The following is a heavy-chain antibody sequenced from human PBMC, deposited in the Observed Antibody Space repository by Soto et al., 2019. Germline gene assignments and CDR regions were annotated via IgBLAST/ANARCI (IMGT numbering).Heavy chain of an antibody. CDR3: ARDSLYSGSYGGDY. J-gene: IGHJ4*02. CDR2: ISYDGSNK. CDR1: GFTFSSYA. D-gene: IGHD1-26*01. Sequence: QVQLVESGGGVVQPGRSLRLSCAASGFTFSSYAMHWVRQAPGKGLEWVAVISYDGSNKYYADSVKGRFTISRDNSKNTLYLQMNSLRAEDTAVYYCARDSLYSGSYGGDYWGQGTLVTVSS. V-gene: IGHV3-30-3*01.